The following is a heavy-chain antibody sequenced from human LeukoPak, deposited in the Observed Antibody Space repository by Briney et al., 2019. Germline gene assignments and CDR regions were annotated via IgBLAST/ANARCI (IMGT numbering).Heavy chain of an antibody. CDR3: ARVTTVKTYYYYGMDV. Sequence: SETLSLTCAVYGGSFSGYYWSWIRQPPGKGLEWIGEINHSGSTNYNPSLKSRVTISVDTSKNRFSLKLSSVTAADTAVYYCARVTTVKTYYYYGMDVWGQGTTVTVSS. CDR1: GGSFSGYY. CDR2: INHSGST. D-gene: IGHD4-11*01. V-gene: IGHV4-34*01. J-gene: IGHJ6*02.